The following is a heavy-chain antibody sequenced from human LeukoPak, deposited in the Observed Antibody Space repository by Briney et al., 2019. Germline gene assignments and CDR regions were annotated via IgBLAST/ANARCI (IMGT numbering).Heavy chain of an antibody. D-gene: IGHD1-26*01. CDR3: TKDRSGSFLVNWFDP. Sequence: GGSLRLSCAASGFTFDDYAMHWVRQAPGKGLEWVSGISWNSGSIGYADSVKGRFTISRDNAKNSLYLQMNSLRAEDTALYYCTKDRSGSFLVNWFDPWGQGTLVTVSS. CDR2: ISWNSGSI. CDR1: GFTFDDYA. J-gene: IGHJ5*02. V-gene: IGHV3-9*01.